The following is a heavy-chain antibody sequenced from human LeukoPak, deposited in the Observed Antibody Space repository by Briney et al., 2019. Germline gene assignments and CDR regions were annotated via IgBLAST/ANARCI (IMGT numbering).Heavy chain of an antibody. Sequence: PGGSLRLSCAASGFTFSSYAMSWVRQAPGKGLEWVSAISGSGGSTYYADSVKGRFTISRDNSKNTLYLQMNSLRAEDTAVYYCARDPSNYYGSGMYDYWGQGTLVTVSS. CDR2: ISGSGGST. CDR3: ARDPSNYYGSGMYDY. D-gene: IGHD3-10*01. J-gene: IGHJ4*02. CDR1: GFTFSSYA. V-gene: IGHV3-23*01.